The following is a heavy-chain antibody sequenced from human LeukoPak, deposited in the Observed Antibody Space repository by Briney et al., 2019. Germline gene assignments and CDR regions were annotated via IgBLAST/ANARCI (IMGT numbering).Heavy chain of an antibody. V-gene: IGHV3-21*01. CDR3: AAYGSVGQQLGT. J-gene: IGHJ5*02. CDR1: GFTFSSYS. Sequence: GGSLRLSCAASGFTFSSYSMNWVRQAPGKGLEWVSSISSSSSYIYYADSVKGRFTISRDNAKNSLYLQMNSLRAEDTAVYYCAAYGSVGQQLGTWGQGTLVTVSS. D-gene: IGHD6-13*01. CDR2: ISSSSSYI.